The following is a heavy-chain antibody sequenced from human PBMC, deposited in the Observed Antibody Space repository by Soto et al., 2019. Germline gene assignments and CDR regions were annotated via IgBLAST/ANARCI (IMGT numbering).Heavy chain of an antibody. CDR1: GFTFSSYA. D-gene: IGHD2-21*02. Sequence: EVQLVESGGGLVQPGGSLRLSCAASGFTFSSYAMHWVRQAPGKGLEYVSAISSNGGSTYYANSVKGRFTISRDNSKNTLYLQMGSLRAEDMAVYYCARAPFAVVTAIAAFDIWGQGTMVTVSS. CDR2: ISSNGGST. V-gene: IGHV3-64*01. J-gene: IGHJ3*02. CDR3: ARAPFAVVTAIAAFDI.